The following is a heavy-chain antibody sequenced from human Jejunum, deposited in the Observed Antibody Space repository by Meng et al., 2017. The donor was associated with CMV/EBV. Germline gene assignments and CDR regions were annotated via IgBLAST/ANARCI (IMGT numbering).Heavy chain of an antibody. V-gene: IGHV3-15*07. CDR2: IKSKTDGGTT. Sequence: SCAASGFSFTNAYMTWARQAPGKGLEWVGRIKSKTDGGTTEYAAPVKGRFTISRDDSKNTLFLQMNILQTEDTAVYFCTTGRYGYSPWGQGTLVTVSS. CDR3: TTGRYGYSP. D-gene: IGHD5-24*01. CDR1: GFSFTNAY. J-gene: IGHJ5*02.